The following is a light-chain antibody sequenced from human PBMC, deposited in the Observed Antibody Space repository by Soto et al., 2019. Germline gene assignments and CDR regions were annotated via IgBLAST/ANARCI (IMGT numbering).Light chain of an antibody. Sequence: DIQMTQSPSSVSASIGDTVTITCRASQDISTLLAWYQQKPGKAPKLLIYGASTLESGVPSRFSGRGSGTDFTLTISSLQPEDFATYFFQQADSFPPTFGGGTKVEIK. CDR1: QDISTL. CDR3: QQADSFPPT. V-gene: IGKV1D-12*01. J-gene: IGKJ4*01. CDR2: GAS.